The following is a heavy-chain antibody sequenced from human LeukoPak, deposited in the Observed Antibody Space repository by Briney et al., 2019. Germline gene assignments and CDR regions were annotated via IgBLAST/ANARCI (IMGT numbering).Heavy chain of an antibody. V-gene: IGHV1-2*02. J-gene: IGHJ4*02. CDR3: ARDPKSQLLLDY. CDR1: GYTFTGYY. Sequence: ASVKVSCKASGYTFTGYYIHWVRQAPGQGLEWVGWINPNSGDTHSAQNFQGRVTLTRDTSISTAYMELSRLTSGDTAVYYCARDPKSQLLLDYWGQGTLVTVSS. D-gene: IGHD2-2*01. CDR2: INPNSGDT.